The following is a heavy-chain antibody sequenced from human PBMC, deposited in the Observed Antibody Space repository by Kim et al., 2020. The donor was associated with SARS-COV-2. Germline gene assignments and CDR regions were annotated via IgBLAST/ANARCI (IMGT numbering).Heavy chain of an antibody. Sequence: DYGVSMKSRITINPDPSKTQFSLQLNSVTPEDTAVYYCARDTPGQKAFDIWGQGTMVTVSS. D-gene: IGHD2-15*01. CDR3: ARDTPGQKAFDI. J-gene: IGHJ3*02. V-gene: IGHV6-1*01.